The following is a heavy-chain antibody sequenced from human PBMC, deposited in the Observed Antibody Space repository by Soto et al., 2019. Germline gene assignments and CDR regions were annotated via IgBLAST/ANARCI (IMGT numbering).Heavy chain of an antibody. CDR1: GFTFSNYA. V-gene: IGHV3-23*01. CDR2: ISGSSMT. J-gene: IGHJ4*02. D-gene: IGHD3-3*01. CDR3: AKVSDYDFWSGYYVDY. Sequence: GGSLRLSCAASGFTFSNYAMSWVRQAPGKGLEWVSLISGSSMTHYADSVKGRFTISRDNSKNTLYLQMNSLRAEDTAVYYCAKVSDYDFWSGYYVDYWGQGTLVTVSS.